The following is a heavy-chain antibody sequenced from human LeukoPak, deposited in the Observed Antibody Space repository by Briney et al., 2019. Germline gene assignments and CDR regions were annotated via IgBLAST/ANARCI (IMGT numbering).Heavy chain of an antibody. CDR2: ISSSSSTI. J-gene: IGHJ4*02. CDR3: ARESRDYYGSGSFADY. Sequence: GGPLRLSCAASGFTFSSYSMNWVRQAPGKGLEWVSYISSSSSTIYYADSVKGRFTISRDNAKNSLYLQMNSLRAEDTAVYYCARESRDYYGSGSFADYWGQGTLVTVSS. CDR1: GFTFSSYS. V-gene: IGHV3-48*04. D-gene: IGHD3-10*01.